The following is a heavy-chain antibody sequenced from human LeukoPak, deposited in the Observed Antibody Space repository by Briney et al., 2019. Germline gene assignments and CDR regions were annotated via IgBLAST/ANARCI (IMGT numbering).Heavy chain of an antibody. CDR3: AISSGWYYFDY. Sequence: ASVKVSCKASGYTFTSYGITWVRQAPGQGLEWMGWVSAYADNTNYVQKIQGRVTMTTDTSTSTAYMELRSLRSDDTAVYYCAISSGWYYFDYWGQGTLVTVSS. CDR1: GYTFTSYG. CDR2: VSAYADNT. D-gene: IGHD6-19*01. J-gene: IGHJ4*02. V-gene: IGHV1-18*01.